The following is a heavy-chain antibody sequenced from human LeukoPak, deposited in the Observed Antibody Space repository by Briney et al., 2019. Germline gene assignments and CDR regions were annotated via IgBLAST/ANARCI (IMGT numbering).Heavy chain of an antibody. V-gene: IGHV3-23*01. CDR3: AKEGRLVGATRRCFDY. Sequence: GGSLRLSCAASGFTFSSYAMSWVRQAPGKGLEWVSAISGSGGSTYYADSVKGRFTISRDNSKNTLYLQMNSLRAEDTAVYYCAKEGRLVGATRRCFDYWGQGTLVTVSS. D-gene: IGHD1-26*01. J-gene: IGHJ4*02. CDR1: GFTFSSYA. CDR2: ISGSGGST.